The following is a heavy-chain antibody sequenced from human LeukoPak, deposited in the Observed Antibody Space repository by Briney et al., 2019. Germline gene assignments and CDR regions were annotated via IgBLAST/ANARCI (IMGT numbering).Heavy chain of an antibody. D-gene: IGHD1-26*01. CDR3: ARDPGGEVGATVREVETDDAFDI. Sequence: SVKVSCKASGGTFSSYAISWVRQAPGQGLEWMGGIIPIFGTANYAQKFQGRVTITADESTSTAYMELSSLRSEDTAVYYCARDPGGEVGATVREVETDDAFDIWGQGTMVTVSS. J-gene: IGHJ3*02. V-gene: IGHV1-69*01. CDR2: IIPIFGTA. CDR1: GGTFSSYA.